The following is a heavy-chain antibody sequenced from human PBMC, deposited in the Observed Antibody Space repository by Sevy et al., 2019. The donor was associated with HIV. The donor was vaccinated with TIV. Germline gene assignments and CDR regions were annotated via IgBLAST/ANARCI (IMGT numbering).Heavy chain of an antibody. J-gene: IGHJ4*02. Sequence: GGSLRLSCSASGFTFSSYAMHWVRQAPGKGLEYVSAISSNGGSTYYADSVKGRFTISSDNSKNTLYLQMSSLRAEDTAVYYCVKDFVVVAATPLYYFDYWGQGTLVTVSS. CDR1: GFTFSSYA. V-gene: IGHV3-64D*06. D-gene: IGHD2-15*01. CDR2: ISSNGGST. CDR3: VKDFVVVAATPLYYFDY.